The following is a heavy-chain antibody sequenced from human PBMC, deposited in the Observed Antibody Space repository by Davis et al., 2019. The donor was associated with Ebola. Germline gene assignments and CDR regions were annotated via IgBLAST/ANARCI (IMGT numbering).Heavy chain of an antibody. CDR2: ISSGSRNI. Sequence: GESLKISCAASGFTFSSYTMSWVRQAPGKGLEWVSSISSGSRNIYYADSVKGRFTISRDNAKNSLYLQMNSLRAEDTAVYYCARDLEDYDSSGIVYYYYGMDVWGQGTTVTVSS. V-gene: IGHV3-21*04. J-gene: IGHJ6*02. CDR3: ARDLEDYDSSGIVYYYYGMDV. D-gene: IGHD3-22*01. CDR1: GFTFSSYT.